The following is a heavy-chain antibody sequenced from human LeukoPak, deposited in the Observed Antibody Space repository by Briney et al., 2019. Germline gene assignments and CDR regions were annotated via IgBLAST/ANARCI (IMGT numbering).Heavy chain of an antibody. CDR1: GYTFTGYY. CDR3: ARGDLVRGYYYMDV. V-gene: IGHV1-2*02. J-gene: IGHJ6*03. Sequence: ASVKVSCKASGYTFTGYYMHWVRQAPGQGLEWMGWINPNSGGTNYAQKFQGGVTMTRDTSISTAYMELTSLRSDGTAVYYCARGDLVRGYYYMDVWGKGTTVTVSS. D-gene: IGHD6-6*01. CDR2: INPNSGGT.